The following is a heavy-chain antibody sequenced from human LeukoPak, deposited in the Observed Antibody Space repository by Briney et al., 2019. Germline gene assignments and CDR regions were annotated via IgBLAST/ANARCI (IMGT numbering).Heavy chain of an antibody. CDR2: ISSSGSA. J-gene: IGHJ6*03. V-gene: IGHV4-59*01. Sequence: SETLSLTCSVSGDSLGIYKWSWIRQPPGKGLEWIAHISSSGSAIYNPSLMSRVTISVDTSKNQFSLKLSSVTAADTAVYYCARVGGDSSFYYYYMDVWGKGTTVTVSS. CDR1: GDSLGIYK. D-gene: IGHD3-22*01. CDR3: ARVGGDSSFYYYYMDV.